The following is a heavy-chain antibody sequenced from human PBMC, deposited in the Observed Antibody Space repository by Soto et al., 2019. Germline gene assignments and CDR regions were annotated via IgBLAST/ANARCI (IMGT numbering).Heavy chain of an antibody. J-gene: IGHJ4*02. D-gene: IGHD1-26*01. CDR1: GYTFASYG. Sequence: ASVKVSCKASGYTFASYGISWVRQAPGQGLEWMGWISAYNGNTNYAQKLQGRVTMTTDTSTSTAYMELRSLRSDDTAVYYCARSPRTSGSYLYFDYWDQATLVTVSS. CDR3: ARSPRTSGSYLYFDY. V-gene: IGHV1-18*01. CDR2: ISAYNGNT.